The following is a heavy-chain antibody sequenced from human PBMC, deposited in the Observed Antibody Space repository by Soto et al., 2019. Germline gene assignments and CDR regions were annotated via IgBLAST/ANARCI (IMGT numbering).Heavy chain of an antibody. J-gene: IGHJ6*02. CDR3: AIETSSVLRFLEWLGNGMDV. D-gene: IGHD3-3*01. CDR1: GGSFSSYA. CDR2: IIPIFGTA. V-gene: IGHV1-69*13. Sequence: SVKVSSKASGGSFSSYAISWVRQAPGQGLEWMGGIIPIFGTANYAQKFQGRVTITADESTSTAYMELSSLRSEDTAVYYCAIETSSVLRFLEWLGNGMDVWGQGTTVTVS.